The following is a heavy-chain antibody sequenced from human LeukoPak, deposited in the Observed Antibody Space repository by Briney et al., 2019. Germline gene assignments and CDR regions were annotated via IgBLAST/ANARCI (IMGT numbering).Heavy chain of an antibody. V-gene: IGHV3-21*01. CDR1: GFIFSTYS. CDR3: AREAVTTVTIYGWFDP. CDR2: ISSSSYYI. D-gene: IGHD4-17*01. J-gene: IGHJ5*02. Sequence: GGSLRLSCAASGFIFSTYSMNWVRQAPGKGLEWVSSISSSSYYIKYTDSVKGRFTVSRDNANNSLYLQMNSLRAEDTAVYYCAREAVTTVTIYGWFDPWGQGTLVTVSS.